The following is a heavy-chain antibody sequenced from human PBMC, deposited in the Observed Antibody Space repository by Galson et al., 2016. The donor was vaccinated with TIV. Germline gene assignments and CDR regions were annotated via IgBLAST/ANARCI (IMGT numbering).Heavy chain of an antibody. D-gene: IGHD6-19*01. J-gene: IGHJ4*02. CDR2: ISYDGSND. CDR3: ARDESSGLIDY. V-gene: IGHV3-30*04. Sequence: SLRLSCAASGFIFSDYSMHWVRQAPGKGLEWVALISYDGSNDFYADSVKGRFTISKDNSKNTLDLQMNSLRAEDTAVYYCARDESSGLIDYWGQGILVTVSS. CDR1: GFIFSDYS.